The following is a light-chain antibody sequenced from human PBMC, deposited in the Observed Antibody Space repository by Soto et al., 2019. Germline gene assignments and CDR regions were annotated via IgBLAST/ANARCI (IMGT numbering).Light chain of an antibody. CDR3: QHYDTSPLYT. CDR1: QGINDN. V-gene: IGKV1-17*03. Sequence: DLQMTQSPSAMSASVGDRVTITCRASQGINDNLAWFQQKPGQVPKRLIYGAFSLQRGVPSRFSGSGSGTEFTLTISSLQPEDFAVYYCQHYDTSPLYTFGQGTKLEIK. J-gene: IGKJ2*01. CDR2: GAF.